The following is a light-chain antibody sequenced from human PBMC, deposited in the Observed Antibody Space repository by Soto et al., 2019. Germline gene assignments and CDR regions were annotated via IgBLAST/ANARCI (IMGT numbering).Light chain of an antibody. CDR3: QAWDSSTGV. V-gene: IGLV3-1*01. CDR2: QDT. J-gene: IGLJ1*01. Sequence: SYELTQPPSVSVSPGQTASITCSGDKLGHKYVCWYQRKAGRSPVLVIYQDTKRPSGIPERFSGSNSGNTATLTISGTQAMDEADYYCQAWDSSTGVFGTGTKVTVL. CDR1: KLGHKY.